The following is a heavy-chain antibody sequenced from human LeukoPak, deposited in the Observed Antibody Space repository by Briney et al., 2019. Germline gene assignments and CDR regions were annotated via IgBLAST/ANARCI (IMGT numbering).Heavy chain of an antibody. CDR1: GFTFSDYW. CDR2: INDDGRNT. CDR3: ARKLHYGDPFF. J-gene: IGHJ4*02. D-gene: IGHD4-17*01. V-gene: IGHV3-74*01. Sequence: GGSLRLSCAASGFTFSDYWMHWVRHAPGKGLLWVSRINDDGRNTKYAHSGKGRYTICKDNAQNTLYLQMNSLRPDDTAVYYCARKLHYGDPFFWGQGTLVTVSS.